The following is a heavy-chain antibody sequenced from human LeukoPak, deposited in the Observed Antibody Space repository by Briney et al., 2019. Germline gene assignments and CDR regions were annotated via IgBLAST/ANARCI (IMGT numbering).Heavy chain of an antibody. CDR3: ARQPSIAAAGTYYFDY. Sequence: KPSQTLSLSCTVSGGSISSGDYYWSWIRQPPGKGLEWIGYIYYSGSTYYNPSLKSRVTISVDTSKNQFSLKLSSVTAADTAVYYCARQPSIAAAGTYYFDYWGQGTLVTVSS. J-gene: IGHJ4*02. CDR2: IYYSGST. CDR1: GGSISSGDYY. V-gene: IGHV4-30-4*08. D-gene: IGHD6-13*01.